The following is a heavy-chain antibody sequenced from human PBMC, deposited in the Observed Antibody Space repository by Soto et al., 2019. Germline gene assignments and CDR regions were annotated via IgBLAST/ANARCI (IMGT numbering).Heavy chain of an antibody. J-gene: IGHJ5*02. Sequence: ASVKVSCKASGYTFTSYGISWVRQAPGQGLEWMGWISAYNGNTNYAQKLQGRVTMTTDTSTSTAYMELRSLRSDDTAVYYCARDSLVVAATTVGNWFDPWGQGTLVTVSS. CDR1: GYTFTSYG. CDR3: ARDSLVVAATTVGNWFDP. D-gene: IGHD2-15*01. V-gene: IGHV1-18*01. CDR2: ISAYNGNT.